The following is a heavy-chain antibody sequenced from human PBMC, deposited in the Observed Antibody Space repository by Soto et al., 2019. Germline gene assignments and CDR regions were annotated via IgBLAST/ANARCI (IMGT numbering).Heavy chain of an antibody. V-gene: IGHV4-34*01. CDR2: INHSGST. CDR3: ARRQLTFYYYYYGTDV. J-gene: IGHJ6*02. CDR1: GGSFSGYY. D-gene: IGHD6-13*01. Sequence: PSETLSLTCAVYGGSFSGYYWSWIRQPPGKGLEWIGEINHSGSTNYNPSLKSRVTISVDTSKNQFSLKLSSVTAADTAVYYCARRQLTFYYYYYGTDVWGQGTTVTVSS.